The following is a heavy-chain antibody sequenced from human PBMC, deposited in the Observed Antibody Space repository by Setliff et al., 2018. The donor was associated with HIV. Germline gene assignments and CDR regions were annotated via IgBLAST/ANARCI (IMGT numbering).Heavy chain of an antibody. CDR2: IYHSGST. CDR3: ARGTPDHEVWYFDL. V-gene: IGHV4-31*03. CDR1: SSSIRSGGYY. J-gene: IGHJ2*01. Sequence: SETLSLTCTVSSSSIRSGGYYWNWIRQHPGKGLEWIGYIYHSGSTYYNPSLKSRVTISVDASKNQFSLKLSSVTAADTAIYYCARGTPDHEVWYFDLWGRGTLVTVSS.